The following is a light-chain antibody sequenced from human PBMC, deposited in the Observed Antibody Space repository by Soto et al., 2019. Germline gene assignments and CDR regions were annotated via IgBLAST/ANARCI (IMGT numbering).Light chain of an antibody. Sequence: QSALTQPASVSGSPGQSITISCTGTSSDVGGYNYVSWYQQHPGKAPKLMIYDVSNRPSGVSNRFSGSKSGNTASLTISGLQAEDEADYYCSSYTSSSTPVVVGTGTKLTVL. CDR2: DVS. J-gene: IGLJ1*01. CDR3: SSYTSSSTPVV. V-gene: IGLV2-14*01. CDR1: SSDVGGYNY.